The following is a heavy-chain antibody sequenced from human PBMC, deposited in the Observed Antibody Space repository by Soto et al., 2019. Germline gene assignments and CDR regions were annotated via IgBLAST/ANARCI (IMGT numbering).Heavy chain of an antibody. CDR2: ISSTTNYI. Sequence: GGSLRLSCAASVFTFTRYSMNLVRQAPGKGLEWVSSISSTTNYIYYGDSMKGRFTISRDNAKNSLYLEMNSLRAEDTAVYYCARDSEDLTSNFDYWGQGTLVTVSS. CDR1: VFTFTRYS. CDR3: ARDSEDLTSNFDY. J-gene: IGHJ4*02. V-gene: IGHV3-21*06.